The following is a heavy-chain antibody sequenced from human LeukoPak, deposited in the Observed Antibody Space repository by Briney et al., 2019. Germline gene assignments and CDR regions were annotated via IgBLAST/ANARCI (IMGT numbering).Heavy chain of an antibody. CDR3: ARDLTIYCTNGVCPNDAFDI. Sequence: ASVKVSCKASGYTFTSYAMHWVRQAPGQRLEWMGWINAGNGNTKYSQKFQGRVTITRDTSASTAYMELSSLRSEDTAVYYCARDLTIYCTNGVCPNDAFDIWGQGTMVTVSS. CDR2: INAGNGNT. V-gene: IGHV1-3*01. CDR1: GYTFTSYA. J-gene: IGHJ3*02. D-gene: IGHD2-8*01.